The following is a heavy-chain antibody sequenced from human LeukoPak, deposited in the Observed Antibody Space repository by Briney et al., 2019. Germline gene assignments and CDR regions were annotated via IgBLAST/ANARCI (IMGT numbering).Heavy chain of an antibody. CDR3: VRWALNFDY. CDR1: GFTFTNYE. J-gene: IGHJ4*02. Sequence: GGSLRLSCAVSGFTFTNYEMNWVRQAPGKGLEWISFISISSKVIYYADSVRGRFTISRDNAKNSLYLQMNSLRAEDTAVYYCVRWALNFDYWGQGTLVTVSS. V-gene: IGHV3-48*03. CDR2: ISISSKVI.